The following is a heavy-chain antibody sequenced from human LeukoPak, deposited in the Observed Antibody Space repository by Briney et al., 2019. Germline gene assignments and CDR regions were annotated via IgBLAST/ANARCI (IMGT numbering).Heavy chain of an antibody. J-gene: IGHJ4*02. D-gene: IGHD3-10*01. CDR3: ARVQITMVRGVIISLFDY. V-gene: IGHV4-59*01. CDR2: IYYSGST. CDR1: GGSLSSYY. Sequence: SETLSLTRTVPGGSLSSYYWSWIRQPPGKGLEWGGYIYYSGSTNYNPSLKSRVTISVDTSKNQFSLKLSSVTAADTAVYYCARVQITMVRGVIISLFDYWGQGTLVTVSS.